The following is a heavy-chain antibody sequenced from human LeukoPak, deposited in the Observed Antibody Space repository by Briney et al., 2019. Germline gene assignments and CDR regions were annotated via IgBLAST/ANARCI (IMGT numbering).Heavy chain of an antibody. J-gene: IGHJ4*02. CDR1: GYSFSNYW. D-gene: IGHD6-13*01. CDR3: ARLSQIQAAAGTCDY. CDR2: MYPGDSDT. Sequence: GEALKISCNGSGYSFSNYWIGWVRQMPGKGLGWMGIMYPGDSDTTYSPSFQGQVTISADKSISTAYLQWSSLTASDTAMYYCARLSQIQAAAGTCDYWGQGTLVTVSS. V-gene: IGHV5-51*01.